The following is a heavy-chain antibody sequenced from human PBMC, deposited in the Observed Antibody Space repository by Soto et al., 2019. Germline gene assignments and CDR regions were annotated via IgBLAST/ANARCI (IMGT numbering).Heavy chain of an antibody. CDR2: LIGGHYGT. Sequence: LRLSCTASGFTLQNYAMAWVRQAPGKGLEWVSTLIGGHYGTAYSYSVKGRFTVSRDNSKNCLYLQMNSLGVEDTAMYFCAKGKSTGEIDWFDPWGQGSLVTVSS. D-gene: IGHD3-10*01. CDR3: AKGKSTGEIDWFDP. CDR1: GFTLQNYA. V-gene: IGHV3-23*01. J-gene: IGHJ5*02.